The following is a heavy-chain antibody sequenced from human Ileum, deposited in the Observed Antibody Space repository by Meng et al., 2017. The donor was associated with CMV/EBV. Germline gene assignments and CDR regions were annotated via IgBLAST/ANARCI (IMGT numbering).Heavy chain of an antibody. CDR2: TYYRSKWYN. V-gene: IGHV6-1*01. CDR1: GDSVSSNSAA. CDR3: AKGGPVAPDPRYFQH. J-gene: IGHJ1*01. D-gene: IGHD1-14*01. Sequence: LRLSCAISGDSVSSNSAAWNWIRQSPSRGLEWLGRTYYRSKWYNDYAVSVKSRITINPDTSKNQFSLQLNSVTPEDTAVYYCAKGGPVAPDPRYFQHWGQGTLVTVSS.